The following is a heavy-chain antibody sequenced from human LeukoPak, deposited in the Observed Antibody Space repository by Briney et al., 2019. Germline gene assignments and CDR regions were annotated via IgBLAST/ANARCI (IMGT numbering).Heavy chain of an antibody. CDR2: IKSKTDGGTT. V-gene: IGHV3-15*01. CDR1: GSTFSSAW. J-gene: IGHJ4*02. Sequence: PGGSLRLSCAASGSTFSSAWMNWVRQAPGKGLEWVGRIKSKTDGGTTDYAALVKGRFTISRDDSKNTVYLQMKSLEIEDTAVYYCATRLYWGQGTLVTASS. CDR3: ATRLY.